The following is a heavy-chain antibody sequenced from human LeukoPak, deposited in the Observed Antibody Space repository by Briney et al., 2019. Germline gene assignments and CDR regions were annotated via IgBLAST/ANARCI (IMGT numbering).Heavy chain of an antibody. D-gene: IGHD2-21*02. CDR1: GFTFSSYA. Sequence: PGGSLRLSCAGSGFTFSSYAMSWVRQAPGMGLEWVSAISGSGDSTYYADSMRGRFTSSRDNSKNTLYLQMSSLRAEDTAIYYCAREASDWPNNWFDTWGQGTLVTVSS. CDR3: AREASDWPNNWFDT. CDR2: ISGSGDST. V-gene: IGHV3-23*01. J-gene: IGHJ5*02.